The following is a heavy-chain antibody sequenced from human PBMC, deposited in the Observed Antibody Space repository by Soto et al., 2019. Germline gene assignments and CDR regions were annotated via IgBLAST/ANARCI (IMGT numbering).Heavy chain of an antibody. J-gene: IGHJ6*02. CDR3: SREGSASAYSYDYRGMDV. D-gene: IGHD5-18*01. V-gene: IGHV3-7*05. Sequence: EVQLVESGGGLVQPGGSLRLSCAASGFTFKTYWLSWVRQAPGKGLEWVSTINLDGSEKNYVDSVKGRFTISRDNARTTLSLYMRSLRAGDAALYYCSREGSASAYSYDYRGMDVWGQGTTVTVSS. CDR1: GFTFKTYW. CDR2: INLDGSEK.